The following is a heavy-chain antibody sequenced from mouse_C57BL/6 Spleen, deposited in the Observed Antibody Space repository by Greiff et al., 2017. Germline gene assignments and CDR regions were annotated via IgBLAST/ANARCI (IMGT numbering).Heavy chain of an antibody. J-gene: IGHJ1*03. V-gene: IGHV5-17*01. CDR1: GFTFSDYG. D-gene: IGHD3-2*02. CDR3: ARPPLDSSGSSYWYFDV. Sequence: EVKLVESGGGLVKPGGSLKLSCAASGFTFSDYGMHWVRQAPEKGLEWVAYISSGSSTIYYADTVKGRFTISRDNAKNTLFLQMTSLRSEDTAMYYCARPPLDSSGSSYWYFDVGGTGTAVTVSS. CDR2: ISSGSSTI.